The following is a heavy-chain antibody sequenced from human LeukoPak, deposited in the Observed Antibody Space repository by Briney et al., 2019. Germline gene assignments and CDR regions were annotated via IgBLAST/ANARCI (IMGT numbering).Heavy chain of an antibody. CDR3: ARAHRAMTTVTSPPKP. CDR2: ISSSSSYI. V-gene: IGHV3-21*01. D-gene: IGHD4-11*01. CDR1: GFTFSSYN. Sequence: GGSLRLSCAASGFTFSSYNMNWVRQAPGKGLEWVSSISSSSSYIYYADSVKGRFTISRDNAKNSLYLQMNSLRAEDTAVYYCARAHRAMTTVTSPPKPWGQGTLVTVSS. J-gene: IGHJ5*02.